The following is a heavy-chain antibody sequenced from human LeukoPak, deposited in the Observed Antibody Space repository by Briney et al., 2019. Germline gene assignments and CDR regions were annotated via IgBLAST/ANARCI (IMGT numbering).Heavy chain of an antibody. CDR3: AKVNSYQFVRLPFDY. Sequence: GGPLRHSCVPPGSSFSTYAMNCVRQAPGKGREWVASISGGDGNTFYGDSVKGRFTISRDNSKNTLYLQMNSLRAEDTAVYFCAKVNSYQFVRLPFDYWGQGTLVTVSS. CDR2: ISGGDGNT. D-gene: IGHD3-10*02. CDR1: GSSFSTYA. V-gene: IGHV3-23*01. J-gene: IGHJ4*02.